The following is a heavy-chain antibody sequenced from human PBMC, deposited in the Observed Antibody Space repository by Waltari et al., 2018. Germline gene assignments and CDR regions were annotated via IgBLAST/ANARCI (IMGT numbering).Heavy chain of an antibody. CDR3: ARQSGAIFGVVNGGASFLDY. CDR1: GYSISSGYY. D-gene: IGHD3-3*01. V-gene: IGHV4-38-2*01. J-gene: IGHJ4*02. CDR2: IYHSGST. Sequence: QVQLQESGPGLVKPSETLSLTCAVSGYSISSGYYWGWIRQPPGKGLEWIGSIYHSGSTYYNPALKSRVTISVDTSKNQCSRKLSSVTAADTAVYYCARQSGAIFGVVNGGASFLDYWGQGTLVTVSS.